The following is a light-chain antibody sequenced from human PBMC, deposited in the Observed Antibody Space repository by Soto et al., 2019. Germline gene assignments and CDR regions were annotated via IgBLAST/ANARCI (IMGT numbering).Light chain of an antibody. V-gene: IGLV2-14*01. CDR2: DVT. CDR3: TSYTSSNTLL. CDR1: SSDVGGYNY. Sequence: QSALTQPASVSGSPGQSITISCTGTSSDVGGYNYVSWYQQHPGKAPRLMIYDVTSQPSGVSHRFSGSKSGNTASLTISGLQAEDEADYYCTSYTSSNTLLFGGGTKLTVL. J-gene: IGLJ2*01.